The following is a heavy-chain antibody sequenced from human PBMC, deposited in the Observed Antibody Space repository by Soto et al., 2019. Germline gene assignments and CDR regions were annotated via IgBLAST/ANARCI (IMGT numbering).Heavy chain of an antibody. CDR2: ISYDGSNK. CDR1: GFTFSSYA. Sequence: GGSLRLSCAASGFTFSSYAMHWVRQAPGKGLEWVAVISYDGSNKYYADSVKGRFTISRDNSKNTLYLQMNSLRAEDTAVYYCTTGLSSGYYSFDYWGQGTPVTVSS. CDR3: TTGLSSGYYSFDY. D-gene: IGHD3-22*01. V-gene: IGHV3-30*04. J-gene: IGHJ4*02.